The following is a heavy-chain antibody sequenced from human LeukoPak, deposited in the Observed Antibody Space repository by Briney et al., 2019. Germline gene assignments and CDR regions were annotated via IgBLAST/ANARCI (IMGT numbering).Heavy chain of an antibody. CDR3: ARAPYYYGSGKEWFDP. D-gene: IGHD3-10*01. CDR2: ISSSGSTI. Sequence: GGSLRLSCAASGFSFSSYEMNWVRQAPGKGLEWVSYISSSGSTIYYADSVKGRFTISRDNAKNTPYLQMNSLRAEDTAVYYCARAPYYYGSGKEWFDPWGQGTLVTVSS. CDR1: GFSFSSYE. V-gene: IGHV3-48*03. J-gene: IGHJ5*02.